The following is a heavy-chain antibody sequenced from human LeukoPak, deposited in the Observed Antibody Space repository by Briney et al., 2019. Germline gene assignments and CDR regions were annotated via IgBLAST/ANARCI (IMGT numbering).Heavy chain of an antibody. Sequence: SETLSLTCTVSGGSISSYYWSWIRQPPGKGLEWIGYIYYSGSTNYNPSLKSRVTISVDTSKKQFSLKLSSVTAADTAVYYCARDANYYDSSGYTFNWFDPWGQGTLVTVSS. V-gene: IGHV4-59*01. CDR1: GGSISSYY. CDR2: IYYSGST. J-gene: IGHJ5*02. D-gene: IGHD3-22*01. CDR3: ARDANYYDSSGYTFNWFDP.